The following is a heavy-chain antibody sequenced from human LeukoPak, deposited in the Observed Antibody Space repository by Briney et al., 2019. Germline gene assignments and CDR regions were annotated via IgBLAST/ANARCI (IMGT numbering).Heavy chain of an antibody. J-gene: IGHJ5*02. CDR3: AREYYDFWSGYYTNWFDP. CDR1: GFTFDDYG. D-gene: IGHD3-3*01. Sequence: PGGSLRLSCAASGFTFDDYGMSWVRQAPGKGLVWVSRINSDGSSTSYADSVKGRFTISRDNAKNTLYLQMNSLRAEDTAVYYCAREYYDFWSGYYTNWFDPWGQGTLVTVSS. V-gene: IGHV3-74*01. CDR2: INSDGSST.